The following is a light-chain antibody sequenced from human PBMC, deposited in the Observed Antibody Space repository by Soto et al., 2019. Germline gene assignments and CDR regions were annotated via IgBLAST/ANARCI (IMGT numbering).Light chain of an antibody. CDR1: SSYIGAGYD. V-gene: IGLV1-40*01. CDR3: QSYDDSLGGHVI. Sequence: QSVLTQPPSVSGAPGQRVTISCTGSSSYIGAGYDVHWYQQLPGTAPKLLIYANTNRSSGVPDRFSGSKSGTSASLAITGLQAEDEADYCCQSYDDSLGGHVIFGGGTKLTVL. CDR2: ANT. J-gene: IGLJ2*01.